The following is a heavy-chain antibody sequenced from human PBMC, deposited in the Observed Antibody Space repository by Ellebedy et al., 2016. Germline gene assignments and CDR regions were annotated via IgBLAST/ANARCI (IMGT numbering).Heavy chain of an antibody. V-gene: IGHV3-15*01. CDR2: IKSKTDGGTT. J-gene: IGHJ3*02. D-gene: IGHD2-2*01. CDR3: TTVGLYCSSTSCYPAFDI. Sequence: GESLKISCAASGFTFSNAWMSWVRQAPGKGLEWVGRIKSKTDGGTTDYAAPVKGRFTISRDDSKNTLYLQMNSLKTEDTAVYYCTTVGLYCSSTSCYPAFDIWGQGTMVTVSS. CDR1: GFTFSNAW.